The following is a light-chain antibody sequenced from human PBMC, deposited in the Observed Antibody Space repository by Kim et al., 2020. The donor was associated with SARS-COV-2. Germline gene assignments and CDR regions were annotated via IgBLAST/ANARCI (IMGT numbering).Light chain of an antibody. V-gene: IGKV3-15*01. CDR3: QQYNNWPRT. Sequence: EIVMTQSPATLSVSPGERATLSCGASQSVSSNLAWYQQKPGQAPRLLIYGASTRATGIPARFSGSGSGTEFTLTISSLQSEDFAVYYCQQYNNWPRTFGQGTKLEI. CDR2: GAS. J-gene: IGKJ2*01. CDR1: QSVSSN.